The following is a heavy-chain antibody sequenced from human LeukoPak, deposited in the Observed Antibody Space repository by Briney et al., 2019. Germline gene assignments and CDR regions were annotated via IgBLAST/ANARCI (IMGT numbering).Heavy chain of an antibody. Sequence: ASVKVSCKASGYTFTRYDINWVRQATGQGLEWMGWMNPKSGNTGHAQKFQGRVTITGDTSISTVYMELSSLRSEDTAVYFCARRPAGGSGWYALDYWGQGTLVTVSS. CDR3: ARRPAGGSGWYALDY. D-gene: IGHD6-19*01. V-gene: IGHV1-8*03. CDR1: GYTFTRYD. CDR2: MNPKSGNT. J-gene: IGHJ4*02.